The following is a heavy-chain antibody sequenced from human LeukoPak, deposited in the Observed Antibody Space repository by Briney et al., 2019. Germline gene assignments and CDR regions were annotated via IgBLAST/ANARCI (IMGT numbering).Heavy chain of an antibody. J-gene: IGHJ3*02. D-gene: IGHD3-16*01. Sequence: GGSLRLSCAASGFTFSTYWMDWVRQAPGKGLEWVANVKQDGSRKYYVDSVKGRFTISRDNARNSLYLEMNSLRVEDTAVYYCARDWGDESRGQFDAFDIWGQGTRVTVSS. CDR2: VKQDGSRK. V-gene: IGHV3-7*04. CDR1: GFTFSTYW. CDR3: ARDWGDESRGQFDAFDI.